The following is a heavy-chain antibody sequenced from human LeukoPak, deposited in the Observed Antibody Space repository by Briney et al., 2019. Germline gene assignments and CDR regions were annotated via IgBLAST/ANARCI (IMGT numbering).Heavy chain of an antibody. V-gene: IGHV4-59*08. CDR3: ARQSPWFGEPDV. D-gene: IGHD3-10*01. J-gene: IGHJ6*02. CDR2: IYYSGST. Sequence: SETLSLTCTVSGGSIANYYWSWIRQPPGKGLEWIGYIYYSGSTNYNPSLKSRVTISVDTSKNQFSLKLSSVTAADTAVYYCARQSPWFGEPDVWGQGTTVTVSS. CDR1: GGSIANYY.